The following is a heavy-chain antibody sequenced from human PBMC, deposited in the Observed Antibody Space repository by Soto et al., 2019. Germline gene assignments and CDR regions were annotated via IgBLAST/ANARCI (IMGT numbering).Heavy chain of an antibody. Sequence: ASVKVSCKASGYTFTSNDINWVRQATGQGLEWMGWMNPNSGNTAYAQKFQGRVTMTSNASISTAYMELTSLRSEDTAVYYCTRGRWELLLKNNYWFDPWGQGTPVTVSS. D-gene: IGHD1-26*01. CDR3: TRGRWELLLKNNYWFDP. V-gene: IGHV1-8*01. CDR1: GYTFTSND. J-gene: IGHJ5*02. CDR2: MNPNSGNT.